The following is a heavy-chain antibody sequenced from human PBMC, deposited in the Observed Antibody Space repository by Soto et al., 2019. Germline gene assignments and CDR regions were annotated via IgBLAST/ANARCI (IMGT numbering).Heavy chain of an antibody. V-gene: IGHV3-15*06. CDR2: VKTTSERGTT. D-gene: IGHD1-26*01. CDR1: GFSFSDAW. J-gene: IGHJ4*02. Sequence: PSETLRLSCEASGFSFSDAWMSWVRQIPGRGLEWVGRVKTTSERGTTNYAAPVMGRFTVSRDDSKNTLYLQMDALRAEDTAVYYCTTAGTRVGYTGSYWGQGTQVTVSS. CDR3: TTAGTRVGYTGSY.